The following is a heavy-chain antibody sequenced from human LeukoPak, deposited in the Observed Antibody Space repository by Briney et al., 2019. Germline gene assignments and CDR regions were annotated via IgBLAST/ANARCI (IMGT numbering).Heavy chain of an antibody. D-gene: IGHD6-19*01. Sequence: GGSLRLSCAASGFTFSNAWMSWVRQAPGKGLEWVGRIKSKAYGGTTEYAASVKGRFTISRDDSKSIAYLQMNSLKTEDTAVYYCTTRIAVAGLFFDYWGQGTLVTVSS. CDR1: GFTFSNAW. V-gene: IGHV3-15*01. CDR2: IKSKAYGGTT. J-gene: IGHJ4*02. CDR3: TTRIAVAGLFFDY.